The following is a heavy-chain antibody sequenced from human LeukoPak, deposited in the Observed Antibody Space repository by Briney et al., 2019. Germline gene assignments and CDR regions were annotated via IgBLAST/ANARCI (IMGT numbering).Heavy chain of an antibody. Sequence: GGSLRLSCAASGFTFSSYSMNWVRQAPGKGLEWVSSISSSSSYIYYADSVKGRFTISRDNAKNSLYLQMNSLRAEDTAVYYCARDRDCSGGSCYSGFDYWGQGILVTVSS. CDR2: ISSSSSYI. CDR3: ARDRDCSGGSCYSGFDY. J-gene: IGHJ4*02. CDR1: GFTFSSYS. D-gene: IGHD2-15*01. V-gene: IGHV3-21*01.